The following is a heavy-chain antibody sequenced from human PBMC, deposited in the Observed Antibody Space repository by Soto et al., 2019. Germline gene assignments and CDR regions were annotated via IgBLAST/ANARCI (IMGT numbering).Heavy chain of an antibody. CDR3: ARGDYYDILTGHYLSLDY. Sequence: QVQLVQSGAEVKKPGSSVKVSCKASGGTFSSYAISWVRQAPGQGLEWMGGIIPIFGTANYAQKFQGRVTITADESTNKAYMELSSLRSEDTAVYYCARGDYYDILTGHYLSLDYWGQGTLVTVSS. CDR1: GGTFSSYA. V-gene: IGHV1-69*01. D-gene: IGHD3-9*01. CDR2: IIPIFGTA. J-gene: IGHJ4*02.